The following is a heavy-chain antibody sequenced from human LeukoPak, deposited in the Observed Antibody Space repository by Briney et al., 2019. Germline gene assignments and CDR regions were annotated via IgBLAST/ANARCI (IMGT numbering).Heavy chain of an antibody. J-gene: IGHJ4*02. Sequence: GGSLRLSCAASGFTFSSYSMNWVRQAPGKGLEWVSSISSSSSYIYYAASVKGRFTISRDNAKNSLYLQMNSLRAEDTAVYYCARGPIGAFSSGWYSRSFDYWGQGTPVTVSS. D-gene: IGHD6-19*01. CDR2: ISSSSSYI. V-gene: IGHV3-21*06. CDR1: GFTFSSYS. CDR3: ARGPIGAFSSGWYSRSFDY.